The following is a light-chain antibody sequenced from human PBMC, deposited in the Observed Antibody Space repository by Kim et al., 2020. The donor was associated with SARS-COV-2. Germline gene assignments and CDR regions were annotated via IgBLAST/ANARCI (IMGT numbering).Light chain of an antibody. CDR1: NIGSKS. V-gene: IGLV3-21*04. CDR3: QVWDSSSDHPV. CDR2: YDS. J-gene: IGLJ3*02. Sequence: APGKTARITCGGNNIGSKSVHWYQQKPGQAPVLVIYYDSDRPSGSPERFSCSNSGNTATLTISRVEAGDEADYYCQVWDSSSDHPVFGGGTQLTVL.